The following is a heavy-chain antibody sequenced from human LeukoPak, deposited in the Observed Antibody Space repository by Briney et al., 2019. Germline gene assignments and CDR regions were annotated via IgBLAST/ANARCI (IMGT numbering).Heavy chain of an antibody. D-gene: IGHD3-22*01. CDR3: ARGAYYYDSSGYYTY. V-gene: IGHV3-33*08. J-gene: IGHJ4*02. Sequence: GRSLRLSCAASGFTFSSYAMHWVRQAPGKGLEWVAVIWYDGSNKYYADSVKGRFTISRDNSKNTLYLQMNSLRAEDTAVYYCARGAYYYDSSGYYTYWGQGTLVTVSS. CDR2: IWYDGSNK. CDR1: GFTFSSYA.